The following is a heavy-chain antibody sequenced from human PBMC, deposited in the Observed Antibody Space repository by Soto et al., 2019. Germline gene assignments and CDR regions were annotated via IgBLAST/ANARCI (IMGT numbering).Heavy chain of an antibody. J-gene: IGHJ6*03. V-gene: IGHV1-69*02. CDR3: ARAGRTYVFLAPFSYYYVDV. Sequence: QVQLVQSGAEVKKPGSSVKVSCKASRDTFSSYIINWVRQAPGQGPEWMARIIPISGISNYAQKFQDRVTLAADKSTTTAYLELSSLRSEDTAVYYSARAGRTYVFLAPFSYYYVDVWGKGAAVTVSS. D-gene: IGHD3-3*01. CDR1: RDTFSSYI. CDR2: IIPISGIS.